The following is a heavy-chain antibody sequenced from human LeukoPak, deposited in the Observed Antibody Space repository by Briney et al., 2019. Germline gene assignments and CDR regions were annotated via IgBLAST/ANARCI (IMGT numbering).Heavy chain of an antibody. J-gene: IGHJ4*02. CDR2: IHSTGNR. V-gene: IGHV4-4*07. CDR1: GGSITNYF. D-gene: IGHD2-2*02. CDR3: ARYYCRGISCYTWTDY. Sequence: PSETLSLTCTVSGGSITNYFWTWIRQPAGKGLEWVGRIHSTGNRHYNPSLKSRVTMSVDTSKNHFSLNLSSVTAADTALYYCARYYCRGISCYTWTDYWGQGTLVTVSS.